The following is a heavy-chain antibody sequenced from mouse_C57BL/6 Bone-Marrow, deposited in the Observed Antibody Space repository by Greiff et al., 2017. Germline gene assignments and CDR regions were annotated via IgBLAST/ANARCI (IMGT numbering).Heavy chain of an antibody. D-gene: IGHD2-4*01. CDR2: IYPRSGNT. V-gene: IGHV1-81*01. CDR3: ARGDYDWFAY. Sequence: VKLVESGAELARPGASVKLSCKASGYTFTSYGISWVKQRTGQGLEWIGEIYPRSGNTYYNEKFKGKATLTADKSSSTAYMELRSLTSEDSAVYFCARGDYDWFAYWGQGTLVTVSA. CDR1: GYTFTSYG. J-gene: IGHJ3*01.